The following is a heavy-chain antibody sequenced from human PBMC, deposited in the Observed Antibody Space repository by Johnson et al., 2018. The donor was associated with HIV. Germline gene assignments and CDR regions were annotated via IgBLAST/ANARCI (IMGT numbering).Heavy chain of an antibody. CDR3: AREEGTDILTRGDAFDI. J-gene: IGHJ3*02. Sequence: VQLVESGGGLIQPGGSLRLSCAASGFTVSSNYMSWVRQAPGKGLEWVSVIYSGGSTYYADSVKGRFTISRDNSNNTLYLQMNSLRAEATAVYYCAREEGTDILTRGDAFDIWGPGTMVTVSS. V-gene: IGHV3-53*01. CDR2: IYSGGST. CDR1: GFTVSSNY. D-gene: IGHD3-9*01.